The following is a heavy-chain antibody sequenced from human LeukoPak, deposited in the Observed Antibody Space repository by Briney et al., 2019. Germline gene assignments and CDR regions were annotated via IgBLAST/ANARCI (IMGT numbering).Heavy chain of an antibody. CDR1: GGSISSGGYY. Sequence: SQTLSLTCTVSGGSISSGGYYWSWIRQHPGKGLEWIGYIYYSGSTYYNPSLKSRVTISVDTSKNQFSLKLSSVTAADTAVYYCASLYVSSGYYGDYWGQGTLVTVSS. CDR3: ASLYVSSGYYGDY. D-gene: IGHD3-22*01. V-gene: IGHV4-31*03. CDR2: IYYSGST. J-gene: IGHJ4*02.